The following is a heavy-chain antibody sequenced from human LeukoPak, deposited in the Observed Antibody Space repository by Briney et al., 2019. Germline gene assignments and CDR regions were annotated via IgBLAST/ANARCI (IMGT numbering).Heavy chain of an antibody. J-gene: IGHJ3*02. V-gene: IGHV3-20*01. Sequence: GGSLRLSCAASGFTFDDYGMSWVRQAPGKGLEWVSGINWNGGSTGYADSVKGRFTISRDNAENSLYLQMNSLRAEDTALYHCARALSGDYRDAFDIWGQGTMVTVSS. D-gene: IGHD4-11*01. CDR2: INWNGGST. CDR3: ARALSGDYRDAFDI. CDR1: GFTFDDYG.